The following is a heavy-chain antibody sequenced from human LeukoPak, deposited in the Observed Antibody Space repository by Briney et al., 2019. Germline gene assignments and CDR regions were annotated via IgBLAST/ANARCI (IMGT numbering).Heavy chain of an antibody. V-gene: IGHV1-2*06. CDR2: INPNSGGT. D-gene: IGHD6-6*01. CDR1: GYTFTGYY. CDR3: ARGAGIAARPRFDY. J-gene: IGHJ4*02. Sequence: ASVKVSCKASGYTFTGYYMHWVRQAPGQGLEWMGRINPNSGGTNYAQKFQGRVTVTRDTSISTAYMELSRLRSDDTAVYYCARGAGIAARPRFDYWGQGTLVTVSS.